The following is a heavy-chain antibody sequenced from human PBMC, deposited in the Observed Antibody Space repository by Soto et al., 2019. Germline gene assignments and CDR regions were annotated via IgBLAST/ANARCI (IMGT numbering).Heavy chain of an antibody. V-gene: IGHV4-34*01. CDR1: GGSFSGYY. CDR2: VSHGGSS. D-gene: IGHD3-9*01. CDR3: ARGIRYFDWLKGYYFDS. J-gene: IGHJ4*01. Sequence: SETLSLTCAVYGGSFSGYYWSWIRQPPGKGLEWIGEVSHGGSSNYNPSLKRRVTVSLDTSRNQFSLKLSSVTAADTAVYYCARGIRYFDWLKGYYFDSWGHGTLVTVSS.